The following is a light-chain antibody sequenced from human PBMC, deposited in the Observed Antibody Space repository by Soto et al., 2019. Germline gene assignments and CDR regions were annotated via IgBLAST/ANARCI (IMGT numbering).Light chain of an antibody. V-gene: IGKV3-15*01. Sequence: EIVMTQSPATLSVSPGERATLSCRASQSVSSNLAWYQQKPGQAPRLLIYGASTRATGIPARFSGSGSGTEFTLTISSLQSEDFAVYYCQQYNNWRLITFGQGTRLEMK. CDR1: QSVSSN. CDR2: GAS. J-gene: IGKJ5*01. CDR3: QQYNNWRLIT.